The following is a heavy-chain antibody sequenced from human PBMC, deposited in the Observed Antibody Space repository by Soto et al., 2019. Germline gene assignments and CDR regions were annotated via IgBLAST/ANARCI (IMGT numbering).Heavy chain of an antibody. CDR2: IYWDDDK. CDR3: AHSQDILTGFIIGSFDY. V-gene: IGHV2-5*02. D-gene: IGHD3-9*01. CDR1: GFSLSTSGVG. J-gene: IGHJ4*02. Sequence: QITLKESGPTLVKPTQTLTLTCTFSGFSLSTSGVGVGWIRQPPGKALEWLALIYWDDDKRYSPSLKSRLTITKDTSKNQLVLTMTNMDPVDTATYYCAHSQDILTGFIIGSFDYWGQGTLVTVSS.